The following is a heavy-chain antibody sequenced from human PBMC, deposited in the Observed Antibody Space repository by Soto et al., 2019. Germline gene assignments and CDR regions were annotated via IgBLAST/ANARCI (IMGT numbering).Heavy chain of an antibody. V-gene: IGHV3-15*01. D-gene: IGHD1-1*01. CDR1: GLIFSDVW. Sequence: RGSLRLSCSASGLIFSDVWMTWVRQAPGKGLEWVGRIKTKPDDGTIDYAAPVRGRFTISRDDSKNTLYLQMTSLTPDDTGVYYCTTSNLGVDFWGPGTLVTVSS. CDR3: TTSNLGVDF. CDR2: IKTKPDDGTI. J-gene: IGHJ4*02.